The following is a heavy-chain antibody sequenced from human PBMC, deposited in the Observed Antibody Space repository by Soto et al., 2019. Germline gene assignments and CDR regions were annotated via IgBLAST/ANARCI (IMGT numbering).Heavy chain of an antibody. J-gene: IGHJ4*02. CDR1: GASIRSTSYY. V-gene: IGHV4-39*07. CDR3: ARRYGGNFDY. CDR2: IYYSGST. Sequence: SETLSLTCSVSGASIRSTSYYWGWIRQPPGKGLEWIGSIYYSGSTNYNPSLKSRVTISVDTSKNQFSLKLSSVTAADTAVYYCARRYGGNFDYWGQGTLVTVSS. D-gene: IGHD3-16*01.